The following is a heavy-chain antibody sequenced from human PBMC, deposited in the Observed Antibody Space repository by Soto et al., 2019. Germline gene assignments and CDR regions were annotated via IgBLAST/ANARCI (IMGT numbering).Heavy chain of an antibody. Sequence: QVQMVQSGAEVKKPGASVNVSCKASGYTFTSHYIHWVRQAPGQGLEWMGIINPSGGSPIYAQKFQDRVTMTKDTSTSPVYMTLSSLRSEDTAIYYCARATCRSGDCYSDWFDPWGQGTLITVSS. V-gene: IGHV1-46*01. CDR2: INPSGGSP. CDR1: GYTFTSHY. D-gene: IGHD2-21*02. J-gene: IGHJ5*02. CDR3: ARATCRSGDCYSDWFDP.